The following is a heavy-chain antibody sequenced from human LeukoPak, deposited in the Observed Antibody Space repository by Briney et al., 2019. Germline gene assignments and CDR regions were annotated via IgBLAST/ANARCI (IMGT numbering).Heavy chain of an antibody. D-gene: IGHD2-21*02. J-gene: IGHJ4*02. CDR3: AKGGHDFNPFYW. V-gene: IGHV3-23*01. CDR1: GFTFSTSA. Sequence: GGSLRLSCAASGFTFSTSAMGWVRQAPGKGLEWVSSIKGGGGDPFYADSVKGRFTISRDNSENTLFLQLNSLRADDSAAYYCAKGGHDFNPFYWWGQGTLVTVSS. CDR2: IKGGGGDP.